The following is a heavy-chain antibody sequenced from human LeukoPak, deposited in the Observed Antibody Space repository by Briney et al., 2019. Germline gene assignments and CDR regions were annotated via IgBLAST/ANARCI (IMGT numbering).Heavy chain of an antibody. CDR1: GGTFSSYA. V-gene: IGHV1-69*05. D-gene: IGHD2-2*01. Sequence: ASVTVSFKASGGTFSSYAISWVRQAPGQGLEWMGGIIPIFGTANYAQKFQGRVTITTDESTSTAYMELSSLRSEDTAVYYCARVPAATMNWFDPWGQGTLVTVSS. CDR2: IIPIFGTA. CDR3: ARVPAATMNWFDP. J-gene: IGHJ5*02.